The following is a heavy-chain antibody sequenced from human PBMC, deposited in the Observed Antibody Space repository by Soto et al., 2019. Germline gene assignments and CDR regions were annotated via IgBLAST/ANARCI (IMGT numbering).Heavy chain of an antibody. D-gene: IGHD3-22*01. CDR1: GYTFTSYA. CDR3: TTDPVTMIVVFPSSG. J-gene: IGHJ4*02. Sequence: ASVKVSCKASGYTFTSYAMHWVRQAPGQRLEWMGWINAGNGKTKFSQNFRGRVTIPRDTSASKAQMKLKSLKPEDTALYYCTTDPVTMIVVFPSSGWGQGTRVTVSS. CDR2: INAGNGKT. V-gene: IGHV1-3*01.